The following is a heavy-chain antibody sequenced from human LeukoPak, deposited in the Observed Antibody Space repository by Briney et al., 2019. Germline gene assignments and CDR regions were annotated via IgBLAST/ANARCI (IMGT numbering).Heavy chain of an antibody. CDR1: GFTFSSYS. Sequence: PGGSLRLSCAASGFTFSSYSMNWVRQAPGKGLEWIGYIYYSGSTNYNPSLKSRVTISVDTSKNQFSLKLSSVTAADTAVYYCTKWFGELRGRFDPWGQGTLVTVSS. J-gene: IGHJ5*02. D-gene: IGHD3-10*01. CDR2: IYYSGST. V-gene: IGHV4-59*01. CDR3: TKWFGELRGRFDP.